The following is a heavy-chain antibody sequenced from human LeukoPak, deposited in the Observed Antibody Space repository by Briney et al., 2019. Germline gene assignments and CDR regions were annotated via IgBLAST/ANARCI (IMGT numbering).Heavy chain of an antibody. V-gene: IGHV4-59*12. J-gene: IGHJ6*02. CDR3: ARDTYYDFWSGRDYYYYGMDV. Sequence: SETLSLTCTVSGGSISSYYWSWIRQPPGKGLEWIGYIYYSGSTNYNPSLKSRVTISVDTSKNQFSLKLSSVTAADTAVYYCARDTYYDFWSGRDYYYYGMDVWGQGTTVTVSS. D-gene: IGHD3-3*01. CDR1: GGSISSYY. CDR2: IYYSGST.